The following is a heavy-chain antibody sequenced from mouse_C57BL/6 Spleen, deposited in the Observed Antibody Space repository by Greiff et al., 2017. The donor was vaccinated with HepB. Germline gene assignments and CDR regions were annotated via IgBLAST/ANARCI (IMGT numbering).Heavy chain of an antibody. Sequence: QVQLKQPGAELVRPGSSVKLSCKASGYTFTSYWMHWVKQRPIQGLEWIGNIDPSDSETHYNQKFKDKATLTVDKSSSTAYMQLSSLTSEDSAVYYCARKGNGNYFDYWGQGTTLTVSS. CDR1: GYTFTSYW. CDR3: ARKGNGNYFDY. CDR2: IDPSDSET. V-gene: IGHV1-52*01. J-gene: IGHJ2*01.